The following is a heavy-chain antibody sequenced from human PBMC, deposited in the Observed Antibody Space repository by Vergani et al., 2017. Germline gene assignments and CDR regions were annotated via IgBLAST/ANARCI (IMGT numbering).Heavy chain of an antibody. CDR3: ARVSIVVVVAAEYYFDY. V-gene: IGHV3-30-3*01. CDR1: GFTFSSYA. J-gene: IGHJ4*02. D-gene: IGHD2-15*01. Sequence: VQLVESGGGLVQPGGSLRLSCAASGFTFSSYAMHWVRQAPGKGLEWVAVISYDGSNKYYADSVKGRFTISRDNSKNTLYLQMNNLRAEDTAVYYCARVSIVVVVAAEYYFDYWGQGTLVTVSS. CDR2: ISYDGSNK.